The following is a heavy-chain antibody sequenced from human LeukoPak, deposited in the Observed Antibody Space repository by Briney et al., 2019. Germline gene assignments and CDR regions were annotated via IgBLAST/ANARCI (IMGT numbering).Heavy chain of an antibody. D-gene: IGHD6-13*01. V-gene: IGHV3-23*01. J-gene: IGHJ4*02. CDR2: ITSNGGNT. CDR1: GFTFSNYA. Sequence: GGSLRLSCAASGFTFSNYAMSWVRQAPGKGPEWVSAITSNGGNTDYADSVKGRFTISRDNSKNTLSLQMNSLRAEDTAVYYCAKDGRRSSLPWGQGTLVIVSS. CDR3: AKDGRRSSLP.